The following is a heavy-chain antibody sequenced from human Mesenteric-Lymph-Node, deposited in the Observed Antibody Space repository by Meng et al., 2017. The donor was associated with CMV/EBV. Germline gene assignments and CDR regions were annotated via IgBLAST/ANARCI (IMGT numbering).Heavy chain of an antibody. J-gene: IGHJ6*02. CDR1: GGSISSGGYY. Sequence: SETLSLTCTVSGGSISSGGYYWSWIRQHPGKGLEWIGYIYYSGSTYYNPSLKSRVTISVDTSKNQFSLKLSSVTAADTAVYYCARGIKYQLLYYGMDVWGQGTTVTVSS. D-gene: IGHD2-2*01. CDR2: IYYSGST. CDR3: ARGIKYQLLYYGMDV. V-gene: IGHV4-31*03.